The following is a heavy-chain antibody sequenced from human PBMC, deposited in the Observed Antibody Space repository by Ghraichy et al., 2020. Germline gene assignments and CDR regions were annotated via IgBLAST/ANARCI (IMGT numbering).Heavy chain of an antibody. J-gene: IGHJ4*02. CDR1: GFTFSDHY. CDR2: TRNKANSYTT. D-gene: IGHD5-24*01. Sequence: GESLNISCAASGFTFSDHYMDWVRQAPGKGLEWVGRTRNKANSYTTEYAASVKGRFTISRDDSKNSLYLQMNSLKTEDTAVYYCARDLKGDGFDYWGQGTLVTVSS. V-gene: IGHV3-72*01. CDR3: ARDLKGDGFDY.